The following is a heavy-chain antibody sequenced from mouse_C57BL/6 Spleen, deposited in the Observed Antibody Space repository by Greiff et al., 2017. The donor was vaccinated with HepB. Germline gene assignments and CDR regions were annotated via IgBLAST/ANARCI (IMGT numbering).Heavy chain of an antibody. Sequence: EVQRVESGGDLVKPGGSLKLSCAASGFTFSSYGMSWVRQTPDKRLEWVATISSGGSYTYYPDSVKGRFTISRDNAKNTLYLQMSSLKSEDTAMYYCARHVGTGTGAMDYWGQGTSVTVSS. J-gene: IGHJ4*01. CDR3: ARHVGTGTGAMDY. CDR2: ISSGGSYT. V-gene: IGHV5-6*01. CDR1: GFTFSSYG. D-gene: IGHD4-1*01.